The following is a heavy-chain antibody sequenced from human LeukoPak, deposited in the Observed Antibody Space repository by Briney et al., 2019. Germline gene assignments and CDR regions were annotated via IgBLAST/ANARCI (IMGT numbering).Heavy chain of an antibody. D-gene: IGHD3-10*01. J-gene: IGHJ6*02. Sequence: ASVKVSCKASGSTFTGYYMHWVRQAPGQGLEWMGWINPNSGGATYAQNFQGRVTMTTDTSISTAYMELRRLRSDDTAVYYCARLLTVAGDSGMDVWGQGTTVTVSS. CDR2: INPNSGGA. CDR3: ARLLTVAGDSGMDV. CDR1: GSTFTGYY. V-gene: IGHV1-2*02.